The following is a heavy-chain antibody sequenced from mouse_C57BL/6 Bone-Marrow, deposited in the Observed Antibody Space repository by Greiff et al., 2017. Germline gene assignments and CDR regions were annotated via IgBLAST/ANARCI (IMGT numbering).Heavy chain of an antibody. V-gene: IGHV7-1*01. Sequence: DVKLVESGGGLVQSGRSLRLSCATSGFTFSDFYMEWVRQAPGKGLEWIAASRNKANDYTTEYSASVKGRFIVSRDTSQSILYLQMNALRAEDTAIYYCARDLITTPEENAMDYWGQGTSVTVSS. D-gene: IGHD1-1*01. CDR1: GFTFSDFY. J-gene: IGHJ4*01. CDR3: ARDLITTPEENAMDY. CDR2: SRNKANDYTT.